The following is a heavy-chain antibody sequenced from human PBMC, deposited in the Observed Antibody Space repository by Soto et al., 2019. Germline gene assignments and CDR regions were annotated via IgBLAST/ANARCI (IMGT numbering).Heavy chain of an antibody. Sequence: EVQLLESGGGLVQPGGSLRLSCAASGFTFSSYAMSWVRQAPGKGLEWVSAISGSGGSTYYADSVKGRFTISRDNSKNTLYLQMNSLRAEDTAVYYCAKDQPGLSSGPTGTTSDEDYWGQGTLVTVSS. V-gene: IGHV3-23*01. CDR3: AKDQPGLSSGPTGTTSDEDY. J-gene: IGHJ4*02. D-gene: IGHD1-1*01. CDR2: ISGSGGST. CDR1: GFTFSSYA.